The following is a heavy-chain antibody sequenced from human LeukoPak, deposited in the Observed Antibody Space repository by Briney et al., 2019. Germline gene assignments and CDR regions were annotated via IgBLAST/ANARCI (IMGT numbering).Heavy chain of an antibody. Sequence: GGSLRLSCAASGFTFSSYAMSWVRQAPGKGLEWVSAISGSGGSTYYADSVKGRFTISRDNSKNTLYLQMNSLRAEDTAVYYCARGQQRAVTGHYFDYWGQGTLVTVSS. J-gene: IGHJ4*02. CDR3: ARGQQRAVTGHYFDY. V-gene: IGHV3-23*01. CDR2: ISGSGGST. D-gene: IGHD2-21*02. CDR1: GFTFSSYA.